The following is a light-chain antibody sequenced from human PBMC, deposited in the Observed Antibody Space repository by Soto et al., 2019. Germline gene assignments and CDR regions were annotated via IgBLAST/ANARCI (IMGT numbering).Light chain of an antibody. J-gene: IGLJ2*01. Sequence: QSALTQPASVSGSPGQSITISCTGTTSDVGVSNYVSWYQQYPDKAPRLIIYDVSNRPSGVSNRFSGSKSGNTASLTVSGLQAEDEADYYCSSYTTTSTHVIFGGGTKVTVL. CDR2: DVS. V-gene: IGLV2-14*03. CDR3: SSYTTTSTHVI. CDR1: TSDVGVSNY.